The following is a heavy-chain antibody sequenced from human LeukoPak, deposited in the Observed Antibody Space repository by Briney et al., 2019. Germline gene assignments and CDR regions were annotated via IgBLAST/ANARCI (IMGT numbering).Heavy chain of an antibody. V-gene: IGHV1-69*01. J-gene: IGHJ4*02. CDR3: ARDRWGIVGARIPLDY. Sequence: GASVKVSRKASGGTFSSYAISWVRQAPGQGLEWMGGIIPIFGTANYAQKFQGRVAITADESTSTAYMELSSLRSEDTAVYYCARDRWGIVGARIPLDYWGREPWSPSPQ. CDR1: GGTFSSYA. CDR2: IIPIFGTA. D-gene: IGHD1-26*01.